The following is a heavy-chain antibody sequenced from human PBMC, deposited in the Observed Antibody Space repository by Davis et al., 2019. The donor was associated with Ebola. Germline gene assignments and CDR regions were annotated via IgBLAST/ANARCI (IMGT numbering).Heavy chain of an antibody. D-gene: IGHD2-2*01. Sequence: PSETLSLTCAVYGGSFSGYYWSWIRKPPGKGLEWIGEINHSGSTNYNPSLKSRVTISVDMSKNQFSLKLSSVTAADTAVYYCARVDGLGYCSSTSCPPDYWGQGTLVTVSS. J-gene: IGHJ4*02. CDR1: GGSFSGYY. V-gene: IGHV4-34*01. CDR3: ARVDGLGYCSSTSCPPDY. CDR2: INHSGST.